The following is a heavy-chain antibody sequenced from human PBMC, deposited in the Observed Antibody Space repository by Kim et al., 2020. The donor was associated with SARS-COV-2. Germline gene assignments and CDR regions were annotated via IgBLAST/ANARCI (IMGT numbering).Heavy chain of an antibody. J-gene: IGHJ6*02. D-gene: IGHD3-9*01. Sequence: GGSLRLSCAASGFTVSSNYMSWVRQAPGKGLEWVSVIYSGGSTYYADSVKGRFTISRDNSKNTLYLQMNSLRAEDTAVYYCARDKPSSDYDILTGYPSRYYYYGMDVWGQGTTVTVSS. CDR2: IYSGGST. CDR3: ARDKPSSDYDILTGYPSRYYYYGMDV. V-gene: IGHV3-53*01. CDR1: GFTVSSNY.